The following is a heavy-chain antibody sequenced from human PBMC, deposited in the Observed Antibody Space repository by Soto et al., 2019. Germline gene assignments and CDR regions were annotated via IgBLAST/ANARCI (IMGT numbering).Heavy chain of an antibody. Sequence: EVQLLESGGGLVQPGGSLRLSCTASGFTFSDYAMSWVRQAPGKGLEWVSGIRGSGGGTYYAGSVKGRFTISRDNSKNTLYLQLNSLRAEDTAVYYCAKALGYRSGTSCYGSNYYMDVWGKGTTVTVSS. CDR3: AKALGYRSGTSCYGSNYYMDV. CDR1: GFTFSDYA. D-gene: IGHD2-2*01. V-gene: IGHV3-23*01. CDR2: IRGSGGGT. J-gene: IGHJ6*03.